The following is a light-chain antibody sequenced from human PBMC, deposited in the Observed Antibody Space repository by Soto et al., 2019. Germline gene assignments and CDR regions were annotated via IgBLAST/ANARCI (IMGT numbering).Light chain of an antibody. CDR3: CSYAVSYPFVI. Sequence: QSALTQPRSVSGSPGQSITISCTGTSNDVGGYNYVSWYQQHPGKAPKLLIYDVNKRPSRVPDRFSGSKSGNTASLTIAGLQAEDEADYHCCSYAVSYPFVIFGGGTKLTVL. V-gene: IGLV2-11*01. CDR2: DVN. CDR1: SNDVGGYNY. J-gene: IGLJ2*01.